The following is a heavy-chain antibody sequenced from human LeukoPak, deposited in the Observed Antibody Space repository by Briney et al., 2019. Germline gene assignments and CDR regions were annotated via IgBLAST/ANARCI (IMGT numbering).Heavy chain of an antibody. V-gene: IGHV3-7*01. J-gene: IGHJ4*02. CDR2: IKQDGSEK. CDR1: GFTFSSYW. Sequence: GGSLRLSCAASGFTFSSYWMSWVRQAPGKGLEWVANIKQDGSEKYYVDSVKGRFTISRDNAKNSLYLQMNSLRAEDTAVYYCATLSVDTAMVDLPCFDYWGQGTLVTVSS. D-gene: IGHD5-18*01. CDR3: ATLSVDTAMVDLPCFDY.